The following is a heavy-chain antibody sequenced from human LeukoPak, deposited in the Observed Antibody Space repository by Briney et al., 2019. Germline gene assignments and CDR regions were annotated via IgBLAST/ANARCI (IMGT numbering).Heavy chain of an antibody. CDR1: GYTFSRYG. J-gene: IGHJ4*02. V-gene: IGHV3-30*18. Sequence: SCKPSGYTFSRYGFSWVRQAPGKGLEWVAVISYDGSNKYYADSVKGRFTISRDNSKNTLYLQMNSLRAEDTAVYYCAKVSVDGYNYSDYWGQGTLVTVSS. CDR2: ISYDGSNK. CDR3: AKVSVDGYNYSDY. D-gene: IGHD5-24*01.